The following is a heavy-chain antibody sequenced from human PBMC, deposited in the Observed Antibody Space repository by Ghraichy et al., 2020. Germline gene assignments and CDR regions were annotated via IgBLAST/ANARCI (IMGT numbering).Heavy chain of an antibody. D-gene: IGHD2-21*02. CDR1: GYTFTSYY. Sequence: ASVKVSCKASGYTFTSYYMHWVRQAPGQGLEWMGIINPSGGSTSYAQKFQGRVTMTRDTSTSTVYMELSSLRSEDTAVYYCARDHPVVVTGEYYYYYGMDVWGQGTTVTVSS. CDR2: INPSGGST. J-gene: IGHJ6*02. V-gene: IGHV1-46*01. CDR3: ARDHPVVVTGEYYYYYGMDV.